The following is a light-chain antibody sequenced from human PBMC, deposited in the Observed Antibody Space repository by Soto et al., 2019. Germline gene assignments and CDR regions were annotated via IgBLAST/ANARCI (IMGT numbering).Light chain of an antibody. V-gene: IGKV3-11*01. CDR2: DAF. CDR3: QQRGNWPQT. J-gene: IGKJ3*01. CDR1: QSVRSY. Sequence: EIVLTQSPATLSLSPGERATLSCRASQSVRSYLAWYQQKPGQTPRLLIYDAFNRATGIPARFSGSGSGTDFTLTISSLEPGDFAVYYCQQRGNWPQTFGPGTKVDI.